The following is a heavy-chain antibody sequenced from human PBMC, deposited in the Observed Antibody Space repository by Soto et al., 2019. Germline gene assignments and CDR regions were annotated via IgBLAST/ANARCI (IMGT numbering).Heavy chain of an antibody. CDR3: ASLTYYDFWSGYSFDY. CDR2: ISSSSSYI. CDR1: GFTFSSYS. J-gene: IGHJ4*02. D-gene: IGHD3-3*01. Sequence: GGSLRLSCAASGFTFSSYSMNWVRQAPGKGLEWVSSISSSSSYIYYADSVKGRFTISRDNAKNSLYLQMNSLRAEDTAVYYCASLTYYDFWSGYSFDYWGQGTLVTVSS. V-gene: IGHV3-21*01.